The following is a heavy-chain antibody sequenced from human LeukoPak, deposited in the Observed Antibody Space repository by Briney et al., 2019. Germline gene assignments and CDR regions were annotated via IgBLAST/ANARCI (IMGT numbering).Heavy chain of an antibody. V-gene: IGHV5-51*01. J-gene: IGHJ3*02. CDR1: GYSFTNNW. CDR2: IYPGDSDT. CDR3: ARRYCSSTSCNHDAFDI. Sequence: GESLKISCKGSGYSFTNNWIGWVRQMPGKGLEWMGIIYPGDSDTKYSPSFQGQVTISADKSISTAYLQWSSLKASDTAIYYCARRYCSSTSCNHDAFDIWGQGTMVTVSS. D-gene: IGHD2-2*01.